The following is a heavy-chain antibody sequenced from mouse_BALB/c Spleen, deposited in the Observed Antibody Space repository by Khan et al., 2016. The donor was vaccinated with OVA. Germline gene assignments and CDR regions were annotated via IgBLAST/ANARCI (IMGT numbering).Heavy chain of an antibody. J-gene: IGHJ3*01. V-gene: IGHV1-4*01. CDR1: GYIFTSYM. Sequence: QVRLQQSGAELARPGASVKMSCKASGYIFTSYMIHWVKQRPGQGLEWIGDINPSSDYNNYNQKFKDKATLTADKSSSIAYMQLSSLTSEDSAVYYCARGGYGSFGYWGQGTLVTVSA. D-gene: IGHD1-1*01. CDR2: INPSSDYN. CDR3: ARGGYGSFGY.